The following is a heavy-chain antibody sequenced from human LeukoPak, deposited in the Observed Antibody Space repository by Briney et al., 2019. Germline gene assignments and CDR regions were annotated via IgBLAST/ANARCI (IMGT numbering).Heavy chain of an antibody. CDR3: ARWSVVTHNAFDI. D-gene: IGHD3-22*01. V-gene: IGHV4-39*01. J-gene: IGHJ3*02. CDR1: GGSISSSSYY. CDR2: IYYSGST. Sequence: SETLSLTCTVSGGSISSSSYYWGWIRQPPGKGLEWIGSIYYSGSTYYNPSLKSRVTISVDTSKNQFSLKLSSVTAADTAVYYCARWSVVTHNAFDIWGQGTMVTVSS.